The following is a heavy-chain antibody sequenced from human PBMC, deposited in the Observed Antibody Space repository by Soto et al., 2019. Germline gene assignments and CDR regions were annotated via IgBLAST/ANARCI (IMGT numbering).Heavy chain of an antibody. CDR2: ITSDWTIP. CDR3: VKSSPAHYVWGSYHHFYY. D-gene: IGHD3-16*02. Sequence: QTGGSLRLSCSASGFTFSNYVMHSVRQAPGKGLHYAPAITSDWTIPYYADSVKGRCTLTRDNATCTLYRQLSSLRPEYTAVYYCVKSSPAHYVWGSYHHFYYWGQGSLVTVSS. J-gene: IGHJ4*02. CDR1: GFTFSNYV. V-gene: IGHV3-64D*06.